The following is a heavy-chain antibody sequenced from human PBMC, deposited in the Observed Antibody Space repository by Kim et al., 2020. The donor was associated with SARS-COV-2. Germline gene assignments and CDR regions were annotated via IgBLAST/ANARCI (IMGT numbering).Heavy chain of an antibody. Sequence: SETLSLTCTVSGGSISSSSYYWGWIRQPPGKGLEWIGSIYYSGSTYYNPSLKSRVTISVDTSKNKFSLKLSSVTAADTAVYYCARHGAPYDSSGYDFDYWGQGTLVTVSS. D-gene: IGHD3-22*01. CDR3: ARHGAPYDSSGYDFDY. J-gene: IGHJ4*02. V-gene: IGHV4-39*01. CDR2: IYYSGST. CDR1: GGSISSSSYY.